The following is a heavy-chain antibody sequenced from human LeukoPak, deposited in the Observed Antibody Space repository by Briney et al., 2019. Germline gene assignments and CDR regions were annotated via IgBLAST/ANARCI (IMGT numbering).Heavy chain of an antibody. D-gene: IGHD2-2*01. V-gene: IGHV1-69*06. CDR3: ARDVRHRYCSSAACYRGWFDP. J-gene: IGHJ5*02. CDR1: GGTFSSYA. Sequence: SVKVSCKASGGTFSSYAISWVRQAPGQGLEWMGGIIPIFGTANYAQKFQGRVTITADKSTSTAYMELSSLRSEDTAVYYCARDVRHRYCSSAACYRGWFDPWGQGTLVTVSS. CDR2: IIPIFGTA.